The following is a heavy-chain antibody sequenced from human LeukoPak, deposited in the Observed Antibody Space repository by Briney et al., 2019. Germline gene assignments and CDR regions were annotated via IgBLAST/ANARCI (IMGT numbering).Heavy chain of an antibody. J-gene: IGHJ6*02. CDR1: GFTFDDYA. CDR2: ISGDGGST. V-gene: IGHV3-43*02. Sequence: GGSLRLSCAASGFTFDDYAMHWVRHAPGKGLEWVSLISGDGGSTYYADSVKGRFTISRDNSKNSLYLQMNSLRTEDTALYYCAKENPYYYGMDVWGQGTTVTVSS. CDR3: AKENPYYYGMDV.